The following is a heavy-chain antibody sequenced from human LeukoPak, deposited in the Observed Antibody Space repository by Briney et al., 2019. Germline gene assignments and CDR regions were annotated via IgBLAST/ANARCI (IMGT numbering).Heavy chain of an antibody. D-gene: IGHD3-22*01. CDR2: ITSNSGTI. J-gene: IGHJ1*01. Sequence: GGSLRLSCAASGFTFEDYAMHWVRQAPGKGLEWVSGITSNSGTIDYADSVKGRFTISRDNAKNSLYLEMNSLRDEDTAFYYCIKDSRKRLTDCSVSSGTKYFHHWGQGTLVTVSS. V-gene: IGHV3-9*01. CDR1: GFTFEDYA. CDR3: IKDSRKRLTDCSVSSGTKYFHH.